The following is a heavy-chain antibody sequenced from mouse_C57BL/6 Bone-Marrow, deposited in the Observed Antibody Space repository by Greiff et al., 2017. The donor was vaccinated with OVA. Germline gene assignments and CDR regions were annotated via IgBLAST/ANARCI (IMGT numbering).Heavy chain of an antibody. V-gene: IGHV1-9*01. CDR3: ATYYYGSSYPLAY. J-gene: IGHJ3*01. D-gene: IGHD1-1*01. CDR1: GYTFTGYW. CDR2: ILPGSGST. Sequence: QVQLQQSGAELMKPGASVKLSCKATGYTFTGYWIEWVKQRPGHGLEWIGEILPGSGSTNYNEKFKGKATFTADTSSNTAYMQLSSLTTEDSAIYYCATYYYGSSYPLAYWGQGTLVTVSA.